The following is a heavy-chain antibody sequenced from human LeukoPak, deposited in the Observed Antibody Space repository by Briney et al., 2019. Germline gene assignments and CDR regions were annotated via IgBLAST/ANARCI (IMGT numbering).Heavy chain of an antibody. CDR1: GGSISSGGYS. J-gene: IGHJ3*02. V-gene: IGHV4-30-2*01. CDR2: IYHSGSA. D-gene: IGHD3-3*01. CDR3: ARDDDVRSGYYKAFDI. Sequence: PSETLSLTCTVSGGSISSGGYSWSWIRQPPGKGLEWIGYIYHSGSAYYNPSLKSRVTISVDTSKNQFSLKLSSVTAADTAVYYCARDDDVRSGYYKAFDIWGQGTMVTVSS.